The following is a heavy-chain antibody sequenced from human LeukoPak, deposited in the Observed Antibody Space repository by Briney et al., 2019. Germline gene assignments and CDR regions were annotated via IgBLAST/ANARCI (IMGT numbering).Heavy chain of an antibody. CDR3: ARLGGSGWYGDY. CDR1: GYLFTSYW. V-gene: IGHV5-51*01. CDR2: IYPGDSDT. D-gene: IGHD6-19*01. J-gene: IGHJ4*02. Sequence: GASLQISGKGSGYLFTSYWIGWLRPLAGKGLEWMGIIYPGDSDTKYSPSFQGQVTISADKSISTAYLQWSSLKASDTAMYYCARLGGSGWYGDYWGQGTLVTVSS.